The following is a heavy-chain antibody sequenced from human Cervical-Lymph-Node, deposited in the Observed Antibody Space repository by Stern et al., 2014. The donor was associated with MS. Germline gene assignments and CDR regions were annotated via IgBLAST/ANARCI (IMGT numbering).Heavy chain of an antibody. D-gene: IGHD4-23*01. CDR1: GYTFTTYW. J-gene: IGHJ5*02. Sequence: EVQLVQSGAEVKKPGESLQVSCKASGYTFTTYWIGWVRQMPGKGLEWMGIVYPGDSDTRYNPSFQGQVTISADRSISTAYLQWSSLKASDTAMYYCARSIGGNFFIIDVWGRGTLVTVSS. CDR3: ARSIGGNFFIIDV. CDR2: VYPGDSDT. V-gene: IGHV5-51*01.